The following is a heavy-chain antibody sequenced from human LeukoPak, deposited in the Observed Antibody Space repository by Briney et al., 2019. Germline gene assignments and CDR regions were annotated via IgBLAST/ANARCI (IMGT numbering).Heavy chain of an antibody. CDR1: GGSISSYY. Sequence: PSETLSLTCTVSGGSISSYYWSWIRQPPGKGLEWIGYIYYSGSTNYNPSLKSRVTISVDTSKNQFSLKLSSVTAADTAVYYCARGPSIRLWSDPYYYYGMDVWGQGTTVTVSS. V-gene: IGHV4-59*01. CDR3: ARGPSIRLWSDPYYYYGMDV. CDR2: IYYSGST. J-gene: IGHJ6*02. D-gene: IGHD5-18*01.